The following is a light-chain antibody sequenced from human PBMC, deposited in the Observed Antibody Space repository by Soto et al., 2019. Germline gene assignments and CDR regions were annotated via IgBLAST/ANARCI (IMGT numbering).Light chain of an antibody. CDR2: RAD. V-gene: IGLV1-47*01. J-gene: IGLJ2*01. CDR1: RSNIGSNY. CDR3: AAWDDTLSGLV. Sequence: QAVVTQPPSASGAPGQTVTISCSGRRSNIGSNYVFWYQQLPETAPRLLLYRADQRPSGIPDRFSGSKSGTSASLAISGLRSEDEADYYCAAWDDTLSGLVFGGGTKLTVL.